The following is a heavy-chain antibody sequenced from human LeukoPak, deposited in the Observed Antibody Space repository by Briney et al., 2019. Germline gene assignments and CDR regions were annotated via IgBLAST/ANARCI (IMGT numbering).Heavy chain of an antibody. CDR3: ARPQLGSSAGYVDY. J-gene: IGHJ4*02. CDR2: IFSGGNT. Sequence: SETLSLTCTLSGASISSSRSYWGWIRQPPGKGLEWIVSIFSGGNTYYNPSLNSRVSISIDTSKNQFSLRLSSVTAADTAFYFCARPQLGSSAGYVDYWGQGILVTVSS. D-gene: IGHD3-9*01. CDR1: GASISSSRSY. V-gene: IGHV4-39*01.